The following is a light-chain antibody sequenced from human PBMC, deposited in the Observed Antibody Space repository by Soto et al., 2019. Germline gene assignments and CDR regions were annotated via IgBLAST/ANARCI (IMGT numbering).Light chain of an antibody. CDR1: QSVSSY. CDR3: QQYGSSPTT. CDR2: DAS. Sequence: EIVLTQSPVTLSLSTGERATLSCRASQSVSSYLAWYQQKPGQAPRLLIYDASSRATGIPDRFSGSGSGTDFTLTISILEPEDFAVYYCQQYGSSPTTFGQGTKVDIK. J-gene: IGKJ1*01. V-gene: IGKV3-20*01.